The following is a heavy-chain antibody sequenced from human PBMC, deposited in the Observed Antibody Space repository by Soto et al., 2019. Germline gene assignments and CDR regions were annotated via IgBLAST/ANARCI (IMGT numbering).Heavy chain of an antibody. CDR2: ISYDGSNT. CDR3: ARGGDFWSGIDY. CDR1: GFTFSSYA. V-gene: IGHV3-30-3*01. J-gene: IGHJ4*02. Sequence: QVQLVESGGGVVQPGRSLRLSCAASGFTFSSYAMHWVRQAPGKGLEWVAVISYDGSNTNYADSVKGRFTISRDNSKNTLYLQMNNLRAEDTAVYYCARGGDFWSGIDYWGQGTLVTVSS. D-gene: IGHD3-3*01.